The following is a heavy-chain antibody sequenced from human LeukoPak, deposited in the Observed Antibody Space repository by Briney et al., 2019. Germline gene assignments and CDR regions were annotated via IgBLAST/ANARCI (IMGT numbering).Heavy chain of an antibody. CDR2: VYHSGNA. D-gene: IGHD5-24*01. CDR1: GGSISNNHYY. CDR3: ARVGKVVATITDY. J-gene: IGHJ4*02. V-gene: IGHV4-39*02. Sequence: PSETLSLTCTVSGGSISNNHYYWGWIRQPPGKGLEWIGCVYHSGNAYYNPSLRSRVTISVDTSKNNFSLRLTSVTAADTAFYYCARVGKVVATITDYWGQGTLVTVSS.